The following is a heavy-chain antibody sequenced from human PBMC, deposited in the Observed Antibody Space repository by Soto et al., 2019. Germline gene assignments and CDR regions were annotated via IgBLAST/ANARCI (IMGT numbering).Heavy chain of an antibody. J-gene: IGHJ4*02. D-gene: IGHD6-19*01. CDR2: TYYRSKWYH. CDR3: ARSGCSNTCLLYSDY. CDR1: GDSVSSNSAA. V-gene: IGHV6-1*01. Sequence: PSQTLSLTCAISGDSVSSNSAAWHWIRQSPSRGLEWLGRTYYRSKWYHDYAVSVKSRITINPDTSKNQFSLQLNSVTPEDTAVYYCARSGCSNTCLLYSDYWGTGTLVTVSS.